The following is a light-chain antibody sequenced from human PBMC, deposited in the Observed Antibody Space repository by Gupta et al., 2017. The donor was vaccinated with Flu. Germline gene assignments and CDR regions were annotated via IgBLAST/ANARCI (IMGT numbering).Light chain of an antibody. V-gene: IGLV1-51*02. J-gene: IGLJ3*02. CDR2: EKD. Sequence: HSVLSQPPAASAAPAPKVTISCSGSSSNIGDDYVAWYQQVPGTVPKLLIYEKDQRPSGSPDRFSGSRSGTSATLSMTGLQTGDEADYYCGTWDTSLNAGVFGGGTTLTVL. CDR1: SSNIGDDY. CDR3: GTWDTSLNAGV.